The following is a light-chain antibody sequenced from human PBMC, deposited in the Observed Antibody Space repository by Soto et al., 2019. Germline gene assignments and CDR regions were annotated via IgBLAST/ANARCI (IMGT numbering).Light chain of an antibody. J-gene: IGKJ4*01. CDR3: QQGSNWPLT. CDR1: QSVNSS. Sequence: EIVLTQSPATLSLSPGERATLSCSASQSVNSSLAWYQQKPGQAPRLLIYDASNRANGIPARFSGSGSGTDFTLTISSLEPEDCAVYYCQQGSNWPLTLVGGTKVEIK. V-gene: IGKV3-11*01. CDR2: DAS.